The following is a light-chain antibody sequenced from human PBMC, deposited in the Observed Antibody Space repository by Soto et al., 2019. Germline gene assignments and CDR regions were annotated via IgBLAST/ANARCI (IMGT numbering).Light chain of an antibody. CDR1: QSVNSN. J-gene: IGKJ1*01. CDR3: QQYSAPSWT. CDR2: AAS. Sequence: EIMMTQSPVTLSVSPGERATLSCRASQSVNSNLAWYQQKRGQAPRLIIYAASRRATGIPDRFSGSGSGTDFTLTISRLEPEDFAGYFCQQYSAPSWTFGRGTK. V-gene: IGKV3-20*01.